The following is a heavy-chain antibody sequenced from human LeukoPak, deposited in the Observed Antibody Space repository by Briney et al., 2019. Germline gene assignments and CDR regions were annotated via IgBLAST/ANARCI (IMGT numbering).Heavy chain of an antibody. CDR2: IYYSGST. V-gene: IGHV4-39*01. D-gene: IGHD2-15*01. Sequence: SETLSLTCTVSGGSISSSSYYWGWIRQPPGKGLEWIGSIYYSGSTYSNPSLQSRVTISVDTSKNQFSLKLNSVTAVDTAVYYCASFYCSGGSCYQYYSYYYMDVWGKGTTVTISS. J-gene: IGHJ6*03. CDR3: ASFYCSGGSCYQYYSYYYMDV. CDR1: GGSISSSSYY.